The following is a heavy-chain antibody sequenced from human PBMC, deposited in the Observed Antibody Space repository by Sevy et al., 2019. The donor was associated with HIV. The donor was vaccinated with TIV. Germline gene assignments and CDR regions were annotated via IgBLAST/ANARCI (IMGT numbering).Heavy chain of an antibody. J-gene: IGHJ3*02. V-gene: IGHV3-21*01. CDR1: GFTFSSYS. D-gene: IGHD3-10*01. Sequence: GGSLRLSCAASGFTFSSYSMNWVRQAPGKGLEWVSSISSSSSYIYYADSVKGRFTISRDNAKNSLYLQMNSLGAEDTAGYYCAREGGLWFGELRGAFDIWGQGTMVTVSS. CDR3: AREGGLWFGELRGAFDI. CDR2: ISSSSSYI.